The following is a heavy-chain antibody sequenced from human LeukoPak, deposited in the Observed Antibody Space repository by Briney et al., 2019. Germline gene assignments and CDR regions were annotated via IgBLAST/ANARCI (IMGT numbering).Heavy chain of an antibody. D-gene: IGHD1-1*01. CDR2: ISGSGGST. Sequence: GGSLRLSCAASGFTFSSYAMSWVRQAPGKGLEWVSAISGSGGSTYYADSVKGRFTISRDNSKNTVYLQMNSLSADDTAVYYCAKRFRYAFDVWGQGTTVTVSS. CDR1: GFTFSSYA. CDR3: AKRFRYAFDV. J-gene: IGHJ6*02. V-gene: IGHV3-23*01.